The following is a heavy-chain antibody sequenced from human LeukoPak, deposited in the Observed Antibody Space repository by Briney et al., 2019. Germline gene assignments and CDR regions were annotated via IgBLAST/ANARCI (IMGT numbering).Heavy chain of an antibody. J-gene: IGHJ5*02. CDR1: GYTFTSNY. V-gene: IGHV1-46*01. CDR2: ISPSGGST. Sequence: ASVKVSCKAFGYTFTSNYMHWVRRAPGQGPEWMGVISPSGGSTTYAQKFQGRVTLTRDMSTSTDYLELSSLRAEDTAVYYCARDNSVRDEAWWFNPWGQGTLVTASS. CDR3: ARDNSVRDEAWWFNP. D-gene: IGHD5-24*01.